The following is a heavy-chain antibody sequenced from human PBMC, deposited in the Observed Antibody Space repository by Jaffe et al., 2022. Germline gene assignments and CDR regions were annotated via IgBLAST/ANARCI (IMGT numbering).Heavy chain of an antibody. D-gene: IGHD4-17*01. CDR2: ISSSSSTI. CDR1: GFTFSSYS. J-gene: IGHJ4*02. CDR3: ARDRAYGEGAAAGDY. Sequence: EVQLVESGGGLVQPGGSLRLSCAASGFTFSSYSMNWVRQAPGKGLEWVSYISSSSSTIYYADSVKGRFTISRDNAKNSLYLQMNSLRAEDTAVYYCARDRAYGEGAAAGDYWGQGTLVTVSS. V-gene: IGHV3-48*01.